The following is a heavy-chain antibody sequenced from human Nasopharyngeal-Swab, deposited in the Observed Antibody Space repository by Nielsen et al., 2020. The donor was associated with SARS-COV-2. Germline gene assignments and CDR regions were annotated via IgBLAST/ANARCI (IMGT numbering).Heavy chain of an antibody. J-gene: IGHJ3*02. Sequence: SETLSLTCTVSGGSISSGDYYWSWIRQPPGKGLEWIGYIYYSGSTYYNPSLKSRVTISVDTSKNQFSLKLSSVTAADTAVHYCARVTVTTDAFDIWGQGTMVTVSS. CDR2: IYYSGST. V-gene: IGHV4-30-4*01. CDR3: ARVTVTTDAFDI. CDR1: GGSISSGDYY. D-gene: IGHD4-17*01.